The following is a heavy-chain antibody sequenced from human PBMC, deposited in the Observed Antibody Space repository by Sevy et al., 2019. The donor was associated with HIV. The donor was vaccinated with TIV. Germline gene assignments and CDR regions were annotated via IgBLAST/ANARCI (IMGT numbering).Heavy chain of an antibody. Sequence: GGSLRLSCAASGFTFSRNGMHWVRQVPGKGLEWVVLISYDGDSKNYADTVKGRFTISRDNSKNTVYLHMNSLRSEDTAVYYCAKESVSWYLDFWGQGTLVTVSS. CDR3: AKESVSWYLDF. CDR1: GFTFSRNG. D-gene: IGHD6-13*01. V-gene: IGHV3-30*18. J-gene: IGHJ4*02. CDR2: ISYDGDSK.